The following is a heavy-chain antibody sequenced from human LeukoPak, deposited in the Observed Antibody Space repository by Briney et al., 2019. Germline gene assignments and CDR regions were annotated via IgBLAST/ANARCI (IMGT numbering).Heavy chain of an antibody. J-gene: IGHJ4*02. CDR2: INSDGGTT. D-gene: IGHD3-10*01. CDR1: GFTFSSYE. Sequence: QPGGSLRLSCAASGFTFSSYEMNWVRQAPGKWLVWVSCINSDGGTTTYADSVKGRFTISRDNAKNTLYVQMNSLRAEDTAVYYCARAAMVRGATTYFDYWGRGILVTVSS. CDR3: ARAAMVRGATTYFDY. V-gene: IGHV3-74*01.